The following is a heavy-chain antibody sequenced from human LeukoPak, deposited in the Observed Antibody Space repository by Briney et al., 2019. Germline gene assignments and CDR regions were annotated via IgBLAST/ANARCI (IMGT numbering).Heavy chain of an antibody. CDR1: GGSINSGSYS. V-gene: IGHV4-61*02. CDR2: IYISGST. D-gene: IGHD3-22*01. Sequence: SETLSLTCTVSGGSINSGSYSWTWIRQPAGKGLEWIGRIYISGSTNYTPSLRSRVTISVDTSKNQFSLKLSSVTAAKPAVYYRTTADRSGYFGNVVAFAISGQGTMVTVSS. J-gene: IGHJ3*02. CDR3: TTADRSGYFGNVVAFAI.